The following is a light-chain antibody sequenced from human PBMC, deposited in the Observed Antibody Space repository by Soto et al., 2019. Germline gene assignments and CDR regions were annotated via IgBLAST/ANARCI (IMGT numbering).Light chain of an antibody. J-gene: IGKJ1*01. CDR3: QQDINYFLT. CDR1: QSIGVW. Sequence: DIQMTQSPSTLFASVGDRVTITCRASQSIGVWLAWYQQKPGTAPKLLIYKTSTLDSGVPLRFSRSGSGTEFTLTIRSRQPEDFATYYCQQDINYFLTFGQGTKVEIK. V-gene: IGKV1-5*03. CDR2: KTS.